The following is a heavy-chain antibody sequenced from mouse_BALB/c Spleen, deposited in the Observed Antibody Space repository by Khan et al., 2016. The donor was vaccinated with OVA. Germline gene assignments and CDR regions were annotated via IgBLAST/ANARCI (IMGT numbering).Heavy chain of an antibody. V-gene: IGHV14-3*02. Sequence: VHVKQSGAELVKPGASVKLSCTASGFNIKDTYMHWVKQRPEQGLEWIGRIDPANGNTKYDPKFQGKATITADTSSNTAYLQLSSLTSEDTAVYYCASINAWGQGTTLTVSS. CDR3: ASINA. CDR1: GFNIKDTY. CDR2: IDPANGNT. J-gene: IGHJ2*01.